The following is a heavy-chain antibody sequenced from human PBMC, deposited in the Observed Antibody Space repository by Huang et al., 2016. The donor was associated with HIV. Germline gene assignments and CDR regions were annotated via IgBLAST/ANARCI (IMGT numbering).Heavy chain of an antibody. J-gene: IGHJ4*02. CDR1: GFTFNNHA. D-gene: IGHD4-17*01. CDR2: ISSNGEST. Sequence: EVELAESGENMVQPGGSLRLSCAASGFTFNNHAMHWVRPAPGEGLEYVSTISSNGESTHYAESVKGRFTISRDNSRNTLYLHMGSLTADDVGIYYCARGGATVLTGFDYWGQGIPVIVSS. CDR3: ARGGATVLTGFDY. V-gene: IGHV3-64*02.